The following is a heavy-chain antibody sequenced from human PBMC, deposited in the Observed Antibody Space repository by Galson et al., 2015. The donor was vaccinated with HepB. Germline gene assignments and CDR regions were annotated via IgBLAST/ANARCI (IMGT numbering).Heavy chain of an antibody. CDR2: INPNSGDT. CDR3: ARRDCSSSSCYSNWFDP. CDR1: GYTFRGYY. D-gene: IGHD2-2*01. V-gene: IGHV1-2*02. Sequence: SVKVSCKASGYTFRGYYMHWVRQAPGQGLEWMGWINPNSGDTNYAQKFQGRVTMTRDTSISTAYMELSRLRSDDTAVYYCARRDCSSSSCYSNWFDPWGQGTLVTVSS. J-gene: IGHJ5*02.